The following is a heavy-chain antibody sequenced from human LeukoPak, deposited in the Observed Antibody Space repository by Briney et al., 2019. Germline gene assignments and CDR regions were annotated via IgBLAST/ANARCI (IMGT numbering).Heavy chain of an antibody. D-gene: IGHD3-9*01. V-gene: IGHV1-2*02. CDR2: INPNSGGT. J-gene: IGHJ4*02. Sequence: ASVKVSCKASGYTFTGYYMHWVRQAPGQGPEWMGWINPNSGGTNYAQKFQGRVTMTRDTSISTAYMELSRLRSDDTAVYYCARDSDILTVEVYFDYWGQGTLVTVSS. CDR3: ARDSDILTVEVYFDY. CDR1: GYTFTGYY.